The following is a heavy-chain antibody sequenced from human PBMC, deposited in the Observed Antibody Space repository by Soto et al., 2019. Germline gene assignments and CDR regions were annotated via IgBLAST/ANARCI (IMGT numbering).Heavy chain of an antibody. J-gene: IGHJ6*02. Sequence: HPGGSLRLSCAASGFTFSSYAMHWVRQAPGKGLEWVAVISYDGSNKYYADSVKGRFTISRDNSKNTLYLQMNSLRAEDTAVYYCARGIADRYCSSTSCWSYYYYGMDVWGQGTTVTVS. D-gene: IGHD2-2*01. V-gene: IGHV3-30-3*01. CDR1: GFTFSSYA. CDR3: ARGIADRYCSSTSCWSYYYYGMDV. CDR2: ISYDGSNK.